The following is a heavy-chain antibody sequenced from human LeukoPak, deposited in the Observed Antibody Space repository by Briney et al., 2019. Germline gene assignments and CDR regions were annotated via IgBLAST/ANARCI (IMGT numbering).Heavy chain of an antibody. CDR1: GFTYSSYA. D-gene: IGHD2-15*01. Sequence: PGGSLRLSCEASGFTYSSYAMNWVRQAPGKGLEWVSVIYSGGSTYYADSVKGRFTISRDNSKNTLYLQMNSLRAEDTAVYYCASAPGYCSGGSCYRFDYWGQGTLVTVSS. CDR3: ASAPGYCSGGSCYRFDY. J-gene: IGHJ4*02. CDR2: IYSGGST. V-gene: IGHV3-53*01.